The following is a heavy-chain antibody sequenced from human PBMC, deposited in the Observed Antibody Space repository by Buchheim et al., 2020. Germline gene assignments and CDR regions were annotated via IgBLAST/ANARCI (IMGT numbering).Heavy chain of an antibody. J-gene: IGHJ4*02. D-gene: IGHD5-18*01. V-gene: IGHV1-2*02. CDR3: ARDGYSYGYDLDY. CDR1: GGTFSSYT. CDR2: INPNSGGT. Sequence: QVQLVQSGAEVKKPGSSVKVSCKASGGTFSSYTISWVRQAPGQGLEWMGWINPNSGGTNYAQKFQGRVTMTRDTSISTAYMELSRLRSDDTAVYYCARDGYSYGYDLDYWGQGTL.